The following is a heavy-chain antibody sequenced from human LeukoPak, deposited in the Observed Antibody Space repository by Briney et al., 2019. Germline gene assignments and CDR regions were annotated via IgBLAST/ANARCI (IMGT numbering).Heavy chain of an antibody. Sequence: SETLSLTCTVSGGSISSAGFYWNWIRQLPGKGLEWIGYIYYTGNPYYNPSLKSRVSISLDTSKNQFSLRLSSVTAADTAVYYCARGGQYFDYWGQGTLVTASS. D-gene: IGHD6-25*01. CDR1: GGSISSAGFY. J-gene: IGHJ4*02. CDR2: IYYTGNP. CDR3: ARGGQYFDY. V-gene: IGHV4-31*03.